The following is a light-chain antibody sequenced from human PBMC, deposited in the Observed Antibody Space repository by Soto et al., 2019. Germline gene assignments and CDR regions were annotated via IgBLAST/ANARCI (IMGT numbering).Light chain of an antibody. V-gene: IGKV3-11*01. CDR2: DAS. CDR3: QQRAGSST. J-gene: IGKJ5*01. Sequence: EIVLTQSPATLSLSPWETATLSCRASQSVRNYLAWYQQKPGQAPRLLIYDASNRATGIPARFSGTGSETDFTLTISSLEPEDFAVYYCQQRAGSSTFGQGTRLEIK. CDR1: QSVRNY.